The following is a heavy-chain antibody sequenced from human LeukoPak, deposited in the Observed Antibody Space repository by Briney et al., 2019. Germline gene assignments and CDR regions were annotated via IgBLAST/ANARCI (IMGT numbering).Heavy chain of an antibody. CDR3: ARVHHRAYYFDY. V-gene: IGHV4-39*01. CDR1: GVSISSSNSY. CDR2: IYYSGNT. J-gene: IGHJ4*02. Sequence: PSETLSLTCTVSGVSISSSNSYWGWIRQPPGKGLEWIGSIYYSGNTYYNASLKSQVSISIDTSKNRFSLKLTSVTAADTAVYYCARVHHRAYYFDYWGQGTLVTVSS.